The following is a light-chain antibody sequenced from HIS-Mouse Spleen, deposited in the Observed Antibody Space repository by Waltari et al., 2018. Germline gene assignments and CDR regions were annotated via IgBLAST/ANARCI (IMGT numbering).Light chain of an antibody. CDR2: EGS. CDR1: SSDVGSYNL. J-gene: IGLJ3*02. V-gene: IGLV2-23*01. CDR3: CSYAGSSTV. Sequence: QSALTQPASVSGSPGQSITISCTGTSSDVGSYNLVSWYQQHPGKAPKLIIYEGSKRPSGVSNRFSGSKSGKTASLTISGLQAEDEADYYCCSYAGSSTVFGGGTKLTVL.